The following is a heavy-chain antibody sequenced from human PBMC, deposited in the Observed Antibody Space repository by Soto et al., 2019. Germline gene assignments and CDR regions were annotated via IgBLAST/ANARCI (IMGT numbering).Heavy chain of an antibody. CDR1: GFSLSTIQMG. V-gene: IGHV2-5*01. J-gene: IGHJ4*02. D-gene: IGHD2-21*02. CDR3: AHGTVKFDS. CDR2: IHWNDDK. Sequence: SGPTLVNPTQTLTLTCTFSGFSLSTIQMGVGWIRQPPGKALEWLALIHWNDDKRYSTSLKSRLTITKDTSKNQVVLTMTNMDPVDTGTYYCAHGTVKFDSWGQGILVTV.